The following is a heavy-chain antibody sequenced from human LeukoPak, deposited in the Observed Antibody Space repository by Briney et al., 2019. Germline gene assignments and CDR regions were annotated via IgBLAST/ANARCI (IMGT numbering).Heavy chain of an antibody. CDR1: GFSFSSYG. J-gene: IGHJ4*02. Sequence: GGSLRLSCAASGFSFSSYGMDWVRQAPGKGLEWVAVIWYDGSKEYYADSVKGRFTISRDNSKNTLYLQMNSLRAEDTAVYYCAKDRDTAMEIDYWGQGTLVTVSS. D-gene: IGHD5-18*01. CDR2: IWYDGSKE. V-gene: IGHV3-33*06. CDR3: AKDRDTAMEIDY.